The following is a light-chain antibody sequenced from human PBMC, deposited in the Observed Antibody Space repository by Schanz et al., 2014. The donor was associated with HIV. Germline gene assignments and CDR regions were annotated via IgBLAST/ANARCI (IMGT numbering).Light chain of an antibody. Sequence: QSVLTQPPSVSRAPGQGVTISCTGSTSNIGANYDVHWYQQLPGTAPKLLIYGNSNRPSGVPDRFSGFKSDTSASLAITGLQAEDEAEYYCQSYDSSLGGYVFGTGTKLTVL. CDR2: GNS. CDR3: QSYDSSLGGYV. CDR1: TSNIGANYD. V-gene: IGLV1-40*01. J-gene: IGLJ1*01.